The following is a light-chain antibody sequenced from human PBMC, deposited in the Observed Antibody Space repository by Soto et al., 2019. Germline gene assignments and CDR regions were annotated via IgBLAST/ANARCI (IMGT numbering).Light chain of an antibody. CDR2: RVN. CDR1: SRDVGAYNF. J-gene: IGLJ3*02. Sequence: QSALTQPPSASGSPGQSVTISCTGSSRDVGAYNFVSWYQQHPGSAPKLIIFRVNERPSGVPDRFSGSKSGNTASLTVSGVQAEDEADYYCTSYASINSLWVFGGGTKLTVL. V-gene: IGLV2-8*01. CDR3: TSYASINSLWV.